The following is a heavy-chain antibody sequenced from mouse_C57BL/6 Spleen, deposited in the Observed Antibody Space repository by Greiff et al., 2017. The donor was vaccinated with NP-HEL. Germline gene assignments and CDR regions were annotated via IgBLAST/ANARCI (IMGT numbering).Heavy chain of an antibody. CDR1: GYTFTSYW. V-gene: IGHV1-69*01. CDR2: IDPSDSYT. J-gene: IGHJ2*01. D-gene: IGHD4-1*01. CDR3: ARQGVTGAYFDY. Sequence: QVQLKHPGAELVMPGASVKLSCKASGYTFTSYWMHWVKQRPGQGLEWIGEIDPSDSYTNYNQKFKGKSTLTVDKSSSTAYMQLSSLTSEDSAVYYCARQGVTGAYFDYWGQGTTLTVSS.